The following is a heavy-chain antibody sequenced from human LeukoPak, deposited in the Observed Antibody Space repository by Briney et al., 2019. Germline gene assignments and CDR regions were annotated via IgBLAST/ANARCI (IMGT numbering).Heavy chain of an antibody. CDR3: AKDGTGTTWTAYYYYYMDV. CDR1: GFTFDVYA. J-gene: IGHJ6*03. CDR2: ISWDGGST. Sequence: PGGSLRLSCAASGFTFDVYAMHWVRQAPGKGLEWVSLISWDGGSTYYADSVKGRSTISRDNSKNSLYLQMNSLRAEDTALYYCAKDGTGTTWTAYYYYYMDVWGKGTTVTVSS. D-gene: IGHD1-7*01. V-gene: IGHV3-43D*03.